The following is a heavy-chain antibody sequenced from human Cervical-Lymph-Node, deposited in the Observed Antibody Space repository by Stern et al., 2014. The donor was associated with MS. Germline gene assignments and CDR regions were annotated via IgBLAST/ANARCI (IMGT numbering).Heavy chain of an antibody. J-gene: IGHJ6*02. D-gene: IGHD2-15*01. Sequence: MQLVESGAEVKKPGSSVKVSCKASGGTFTNYAFSWVRQAPGQGLEWMGGIIPIFGTANYAQNFQGRVTITADEFTSTAYMELSSLRSDDTAIYYCARDSDILFAMDVWGQGTTVTVSS. CDR2: IIPIFGTA. CDR1: GGTFTNYA. CDR3: ARDSDILFAMDV. V-gene: IGHV1-69*01.